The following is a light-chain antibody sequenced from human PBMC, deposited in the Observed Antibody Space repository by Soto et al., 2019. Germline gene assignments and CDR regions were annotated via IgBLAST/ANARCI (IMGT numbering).Light chain of an antibody. V-gene: IGLV2-11*01. CDR1: SSDVGGYNY. Sequence: QSALTQPRSVSGSPGQSVTISCTGASSDVGGYNYVSWYQQHPGRAPKFMIYDVTKRPSGVPDRFSGSKSGNTASLTISGLQVEDEADYYCCSYAGSYFVFGTGTRSPS. CDR2: DVT. CDR3: CSYAGSYFV. J-gene: IGLJ1*01.